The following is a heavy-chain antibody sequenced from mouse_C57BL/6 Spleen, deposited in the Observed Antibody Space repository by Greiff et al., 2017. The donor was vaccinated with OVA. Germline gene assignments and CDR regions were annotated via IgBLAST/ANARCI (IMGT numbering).Heavy chain of an antibody. CDR1: GYSFTGYY. V-gene: IGHV1-42*01. J-gene: IGHJ4*01. D-gene: IGHD2-3*01. CDR3: ARVYDGYYESAMDY. Sequence: EVQLQQSGPELVKPGASVKISCKASGYSFTGYYMNWVKQSPEKSLEWIGEINPSTGGTTYYQKFKAKATLTVDKSSSTAYMQLKRLTSEDSAVYYRARVYDGYYESAMDYWGQGTSVTVSS. CDR2: INPSTGGT.